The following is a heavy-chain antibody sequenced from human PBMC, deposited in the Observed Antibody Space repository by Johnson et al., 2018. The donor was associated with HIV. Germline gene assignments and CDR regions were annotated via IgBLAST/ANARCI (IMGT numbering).Heavy chain of an antibody. CDR3: AKGRSIEWEVRSAFDI. CDR1: GFTFNDYT. D-gene: IGHD1-26*01. V-gene: IGHV3-9*01. J-gene: IGHJ3*02. CDR2: ISWTSDTI. Sequence: VESGGGLVQPGTSLRLSCAAPGFTFNDYTMHWVRQAPGKGLAWVSGISWTSDTIVYADSVKGRFTISRHNAKNSLYLQMNSLRTEDTALYYCAKGRSIEWEVRSAFDIWGQGTRVTVSS.